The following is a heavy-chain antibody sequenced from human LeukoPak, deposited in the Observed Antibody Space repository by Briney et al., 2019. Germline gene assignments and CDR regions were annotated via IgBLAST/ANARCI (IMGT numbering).Heavy chain of an antibody. D-gene: IGHD2-15*01. Sequence: GGSLRLSCAASGFSVSSNYMGWVRQAPGQGLEWVSIIYSAYSTYYAGSVKGRFTISRDNSKNTLYLQMNSLRAEDTAVYYCARGPGTSSGPARYFDYWGQGTLVTVSS. CDR3: ARGPGTSSGPARYFDY. V-gene: IGHV3-66*01. CDR2: IYSAYST. CDR1: GFSVSSNY. J-gene: IGHJ4*02.